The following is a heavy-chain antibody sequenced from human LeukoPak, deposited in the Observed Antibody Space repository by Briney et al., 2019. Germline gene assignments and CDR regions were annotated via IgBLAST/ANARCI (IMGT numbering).Heavy chain of an antibody. CDR3: TTLGNPAYFKY. CDR2: TRNKANSYTT. CDR1: GFTFSDHY. J-gene: IGHJ4*02. V-gene: IGHV3-72*01. Sequence: GGSLRLSCAASGFTFSDHYMDWVRQAPGKGLEWVGRTRNKANSYTTEYAASVKGRFTISRDDSKNTLYLQMNSLKTEDTALYYCTTLGNPAYFKYWGQGTLVTVSS. D-gene: IGHD3-10*01.